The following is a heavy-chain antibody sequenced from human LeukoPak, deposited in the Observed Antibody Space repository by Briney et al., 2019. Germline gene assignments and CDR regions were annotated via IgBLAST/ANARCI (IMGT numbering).Heavy chain of an antibody. D-gene: IGHD2-21*02. CDR1: GGTFSSYA. V-gene: IGHV1-69*04. Sequence: SSKVSCKASGGTFSSYAISWVRQPPGQGLGWMGRIIPIFGIANYAQKSQGRVTITADKSTSTAYMELSSLRSEDTAVYYCAREVRAYGGGDCYSLFDYWGRGTLVTVSS. CDR3: AREVRAYGGGDCYSLFDY. J-gene: IGHJ4*02. CDR2: IIPIFGIA.